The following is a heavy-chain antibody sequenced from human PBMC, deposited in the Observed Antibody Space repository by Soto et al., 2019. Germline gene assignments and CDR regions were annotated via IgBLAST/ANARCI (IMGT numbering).Heavy chain of an antibody. J-gene: IGHJ4*02. D-gene: IGHD5-18*01. CDR2: IYYSGST. Sequence: QVQLQESGPGLVKPSQTLSLTCTVSGGSISSGGYYWSWLRQHPGKGLEWIGYIYYSGSTYYNPSLKRRVTTSVDTSKNQFSLKLSSVTAADTAVYYCARSGYSYGPNPLLYWGQGTLVTVSS. CDR3: ARSGYSYGPNPLLY. CDR1: GGSISSGGYY. V-gene: IGHV4-31*03.